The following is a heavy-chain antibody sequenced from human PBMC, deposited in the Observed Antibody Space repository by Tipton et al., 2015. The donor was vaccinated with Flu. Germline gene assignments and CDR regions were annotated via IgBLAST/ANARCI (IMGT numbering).Heavy chain of an antibody. Sequence: QLVQSGGGLVQPGGSLSLSCAASGFTFSNHWMSWVRQAPGKGLEWVANIKPDGSDKSSVDSVKGRFTISRDNAKNSLYLQMNSLRVKDTAVYYCSGTQGTFDIWGQGTMVTVSS. V-gene: IGHV3-7*03. CDR1: GFTFSNHW. D-gene: IGHD1-26*01. J-gene: IGHJ3*02. CDR2: IKPDGSDK. CDR3: SGTQGTFDI.